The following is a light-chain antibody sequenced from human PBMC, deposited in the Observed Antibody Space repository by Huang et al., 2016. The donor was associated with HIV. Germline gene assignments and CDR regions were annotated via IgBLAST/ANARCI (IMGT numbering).Light chain of an antibody. CDR2: AAS. J-gene: IGKJ4*01. V-gene: IGKV1-NL1*01. Sequence: DIQMTQSPSSLSASVGDRVTITCRATQAIRNSLAWYQHKPGKAPRLLLYAASRLESGVPSMFSGSGSGTDYTLTISSLQPEDFAGYYCQQYDSTPLTFGGGTKVEIK. CDR1: QAIRNS. CDR3: QQYDSTPLT.